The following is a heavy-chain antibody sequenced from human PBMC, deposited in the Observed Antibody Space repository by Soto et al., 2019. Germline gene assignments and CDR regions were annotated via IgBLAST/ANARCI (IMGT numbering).Heavy chain of an antibody. Sequence: QVQLVQSGAEVKKPGASVKVSCKASGYTFTSYGISWVRQAPGQGLEGMGWISVYNGDTKYAQKLQGRVTMTTDTSTSTAYMELRSLRSDDTAVYYCAKSSGAVAGYYFDYWGQGTLVTVSS. CDR2: ISVYNGDT. D-gene: IGHD6-19*01. V-gene: IGHV1-18*04. J-gene: IGHJ4*02. CDR1: GYTFTSYG. CDR3: AKSSGAVAGYYFDY.